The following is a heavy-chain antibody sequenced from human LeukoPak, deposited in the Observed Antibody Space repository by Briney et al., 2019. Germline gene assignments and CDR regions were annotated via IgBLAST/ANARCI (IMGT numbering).Heavy chain of an antibody. Sequence: GGSLRLSCAASGFTFSSYSMNWVRQAPGKGLEWVSSISSSSNYIYYADSVKGRFTISRDNAKNSLYLQMNSLRAEDTAVYYCARVPDYYDSSGYYRMGGFDYWGQGTLVTVSS. V-gene: IGHV3-21*01. CDR3: ARVPDYYDSSGYYRMGGFDY. CDR2: ISSSSNYI. CDR1: GFTFSSYS. D-gene: IGHD3-22*01. J-gene: IGHJ4*02.